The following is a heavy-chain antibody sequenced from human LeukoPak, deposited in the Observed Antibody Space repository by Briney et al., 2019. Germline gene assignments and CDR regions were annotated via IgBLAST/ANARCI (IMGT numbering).Heavy chain of an antibody. CDR3: AKALRAYGGNSPYYYYAMDV. V-gene: IGHV3-23*01. D-gene: IGHD4-23*01. Sequence: GGSLRLSCAASGFTFSNAWMNWVRQAPGKGLEWVSAISGGGGSTYYADSVKGRFTISRDSSKNTLYLQMNSQRAEDTAIFYCAKALRAYGGNSPYYYYAMDVWGQGTTVTVSS. CDR1: GFTFSNAW. CDR2: ISGGGGST. J-gene: IGHJ6*02.